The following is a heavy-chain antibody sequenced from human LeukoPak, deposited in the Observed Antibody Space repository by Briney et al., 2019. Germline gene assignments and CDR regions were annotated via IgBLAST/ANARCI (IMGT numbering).Heavy chain of an antibody. CDR3: AKVYSGYYPFDP. Sequence: GRSLRLSCAASGFTFSSYAMHWVRQAPGKGLEWVAVISYDGSNKYYADSVKGRFTISRGNSKNTLYLQMNSLRAEDTAVYYCAKVYSGYYPFDPWGQGTLVTVSS. CDR2: ISYDGSNK. CDR1: GFTFSSYA. D-gene: IGHD3-22*01. J-gene: IGHJ5*02. V-gene: IGHV3-30*04.